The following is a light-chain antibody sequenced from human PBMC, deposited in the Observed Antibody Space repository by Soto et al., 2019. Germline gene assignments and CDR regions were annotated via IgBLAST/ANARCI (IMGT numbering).Light chain of an antibody. CDR1: QSVSSSY. V-gene: IGKV3-20*01. J-gene: IGKJ1*01. CDR3: QQYGSSPQT. CDR2: GAS. Sequence: EIVLTQSPGTLSLSPGERATLSCRASQSVSSSYFAWYQHKPGQAPRLLIYGASSRATGIPDRFSGSGSGTDFTLTISRLEPEDFAVYYCQQYGSSPQTFGQGTRWIS.